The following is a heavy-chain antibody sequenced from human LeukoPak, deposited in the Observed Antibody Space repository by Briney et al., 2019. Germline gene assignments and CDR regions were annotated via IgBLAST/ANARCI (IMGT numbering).Heavy chain of an antibody. D-gene: IGHD1-26*01. J-gene: IGHJ4*02. CDR2: IYYSGST. Sequence: SETLSLTCTVSGGSISSYYWSWIRQPPGKGLEWIGHIYYSGSTNYNPSLKSRVTVSVDRSKNQFFLNLSSVTAADTAVYYCARLLVGAAQLDNWGQGTLVTVSS. CDR1: GGSISSYY. CDR3: ARLLVGAAQLDN. V-gene: IGHV4-59*01.